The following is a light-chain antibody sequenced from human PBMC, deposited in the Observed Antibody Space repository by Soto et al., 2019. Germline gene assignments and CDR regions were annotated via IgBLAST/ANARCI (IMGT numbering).Light chain of an antibody. V-gene: IGKV1-27*01. Sequence: DIQMTQSPSSLSASVGDRVTITCRASQGISNYLAWYQQKPGKVPKLLIDAAFTLQSGVPSRFSGSGSGTDFTVTISSLPPEDVEAYYCQKYNSTSRAFGQGTKLEIQ. CDR2: AAF. CDR3: QKYNSTSRA. J-gene: IGKJ2*01. CDR1: QGISNY.